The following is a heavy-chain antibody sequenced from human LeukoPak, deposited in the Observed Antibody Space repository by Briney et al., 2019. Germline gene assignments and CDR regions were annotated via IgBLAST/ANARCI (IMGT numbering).Heavy chain of an antibody. V-gene: IGHV3-64*01. J-gene: IGHJ4*02. CDR1: GFTFSSYT. D-gene: IGHD4-11*01. CDR2: INGNGGST. Sequence: GGSLRLSCAASGFTFSSYTIHWVRQAPGMGLEYVSAINGNGGSTYYANSVKGRFTISRDDSKNTLYLQMNSLRAEDTAMYYCARGLPPVMKYYFDYWGQGTLVTVSS. CDR3: ARGLPPVMKYYFDY.